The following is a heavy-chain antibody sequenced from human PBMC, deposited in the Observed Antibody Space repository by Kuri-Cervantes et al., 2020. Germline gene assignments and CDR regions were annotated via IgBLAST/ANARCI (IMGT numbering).Heavy chain of an antibody. CDR3: ARHTSAAAWYIDY. J-gene: IGHJ4*02. Sequence: ESLKISCAVYGGSFSGYYWSWIRQPPGKGLEWIGYIYYSGSTYYNPSLKSRVTISVVTSKNQFSLKLSSVTAADTAVYYCARHTSAAAWYIDYWGQGTLVTVSS. V-gene: IGHV4-59*08. CDR2: IYYSGST. CDR1: GGSFSGYY. D-gene: IGHD6-13*01.